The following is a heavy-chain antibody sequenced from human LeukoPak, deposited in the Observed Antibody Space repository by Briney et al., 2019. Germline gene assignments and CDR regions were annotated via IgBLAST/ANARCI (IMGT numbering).Heavy chain of an antibody. Sequence: QPGGSLRLSCAASGFSVSSNYMSWVRQAPGKGLEWAGFIKSKAYGGTTDYAASVKGRFIISRDDSKSIAYLQINSLKTEDTAVYFCTRGRQYCSGGSCYSFDNWGQGTLVTVSS. J-gene: IGHJ4*02. CDR2: IKSKAYGGTT. CDR1: GFSVSSNY. D-gene: IGHD2-15*01. CDR3: TRGRQYCSGGSCYSFDN. V-gene: IGHV3-71*01.